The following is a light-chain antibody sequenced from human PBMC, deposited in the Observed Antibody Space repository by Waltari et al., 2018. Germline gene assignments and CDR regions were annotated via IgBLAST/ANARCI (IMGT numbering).Light chain of an antibody. Sequence: QLVLTQSPSASASLGASVKLTCTLSSGHSTNIIAWLQQQPEKGPRYLMNVNSDGSHNKGVGMPDRFSGSSSGAERYLTISSLRSEDEADYYCQTGGHGTWVFGGGTRLTVL. CDR2: VNSDGSH. V-gene: IGLV4-69*01. J-gene: IGLJ3*02. CDR1: SGHSTNI. CDR3: QTGGHGTWV.